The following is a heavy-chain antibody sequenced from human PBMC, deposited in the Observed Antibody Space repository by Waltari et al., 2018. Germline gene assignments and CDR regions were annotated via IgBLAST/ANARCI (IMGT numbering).Heavy chain of an antibody. CDR3: ARVRNCGGDCYDAFDI. D-gene: IGHD2-21*01. J-gene: IGHJ3*02. V-gene: IGHV4-61*02. CDR1: GGSISRGSYY. Sequence: QVQLQESGPGLVKPSQTLSLTCTVSGGSISRGSYYWSWIRQPAGKGLEWIGRIYTSGSTNYNPSLKSRVTISVDTSKNQFSLKLSSVTAADTAVYYCARVRNCGGDCYDAFDIWGQGTMVTVSS. CDR2: IYTSGST.